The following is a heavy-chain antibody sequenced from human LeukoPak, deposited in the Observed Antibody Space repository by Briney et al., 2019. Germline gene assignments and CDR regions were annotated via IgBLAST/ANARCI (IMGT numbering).Heavy chain of an antibody. J-gene: IGHJ3*02. D-gene: IGHD5-18*01. V-gene: IGHV4-34*01. CDR1: GGSISSYY. CDR2: INHSGST. Sequence: SETLSLTCTVSGGSISSYYWSWIRQPPGKGLEWIGEINHSGSTNYNPSLKSRVTISVDTSKNQFSLKLSSVTAADTAVYYCARDAIQLWLPGDAFDIWGQGTMVTVSS. CDR3: ARDAIQLWLPGDAFDI.